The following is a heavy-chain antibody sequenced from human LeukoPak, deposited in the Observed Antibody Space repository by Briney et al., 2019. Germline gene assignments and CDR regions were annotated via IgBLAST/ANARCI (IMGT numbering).Heavy chain of an antibody. V-gene: IGHV3-74*01. Sequence: GGSLRLSCAASGFTFSTYWMHWVRQAPGKGLMWVSRINTDGSSTSYADSVKGRFTISRDNAKNTLYLQMNSLRAEDTAVYYCAKDDMLAGYRFQHWGQGTLVTVSS. CDR1: GFTFSTYW. CDR2: INTDGSST. J-gene: IGHJ1*01. CDR3: AKDDMLAGYRFQH. D-gene: IGHD3-9*01.